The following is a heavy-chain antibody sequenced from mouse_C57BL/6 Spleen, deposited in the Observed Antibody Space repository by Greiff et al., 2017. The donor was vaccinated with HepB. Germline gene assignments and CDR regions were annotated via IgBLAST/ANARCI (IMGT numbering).Heavy chain of an antibody. CDR3: ARATRYYFDY. D-gene: IGHD3-1*01. CDR1: GFNFSDYG. V-gene: IGHV5-17*01. Sequence: EVQLVESGGGLVKPGGSLKLSCAASGFNFSDYGMHWVRQAPEKGLEWVAYISSGSSTIYYADTVKGRFTISRDNAKNTLFLQMTSLRSEDTAMYYCARATRYYFDYWGQGTTLTVSS. J-gene: IGHJ2*01. CDR2: ISSGSSTI.